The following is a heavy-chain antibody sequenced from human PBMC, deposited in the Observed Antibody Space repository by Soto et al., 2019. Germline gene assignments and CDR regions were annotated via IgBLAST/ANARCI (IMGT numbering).Heavy chain of an antibody. CDR2: IKQDGTEK. V-gene: IGHV3-7*01. CDR3: TTSPHRDSERVFV. CDR1: GFTFSTYW. D-gene: IGHD1-26*01. J-gene: IGHJ6*02. Sequence: EVQLVESGGGLVQPGGSLRLSCAASGFTFSTYWMSWVRRTPGKGLEWVANIKQDGTEKYYVDSVRGRLTVSRDNAKNSLYLQMNSLRVEDTAVYYCTTSPHRDSERVFVWGQGTAVTVS.